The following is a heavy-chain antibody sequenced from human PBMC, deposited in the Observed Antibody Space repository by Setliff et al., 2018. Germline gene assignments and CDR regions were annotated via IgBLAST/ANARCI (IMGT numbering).Heavy chain of an antibody. CDR2: IYYSGST. J-gene: IGHJ5*02. CDR1: GGSISSGGYY. Sequence: SETLSLTCTVPGGSISSGGYYWSWIRQHPGKGLEWIGYIYYSGSTYYNPSLKSRVTISVDTSKNQFSLKLSSVTAADTATYYCARGGPTLTISRVLVVSSFDPWGQGSRVTVSS. CDR3: ARGGPTLTISRVLVVSSFDP. D-gene: IGHD3-3*01. V-gene: IGHV4-31*03.